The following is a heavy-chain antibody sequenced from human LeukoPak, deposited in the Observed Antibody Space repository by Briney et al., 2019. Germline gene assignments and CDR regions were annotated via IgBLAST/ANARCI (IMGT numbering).Heavy chain of an antibody. D-gene: IGHD3-10*01. Sequence: PGGSLRLSCAASGFPFSTYWMSWVRQAPGKGLEGVANINQDGTEKYYVDSVKGRFTISRDYAKNSLYLQMNSVRVEDTAVYYCAKVAKYYYGPETYYFFEQWGQGTPVTASS. CDR1: GFPFSTYW. J-gene: IGHJ4*02. CDR3: AKVAKYYYGPETYYFFEQ. CDR2: INQDGTEK. V-gene: IGHV3-7*01.